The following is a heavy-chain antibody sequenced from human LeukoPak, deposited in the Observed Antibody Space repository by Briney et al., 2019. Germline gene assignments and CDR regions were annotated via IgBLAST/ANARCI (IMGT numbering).Heavy chain of an antibody. CDR3: ARVVLQWPPNWFDP. V-gene: IGHV4-30-4*08. J-gene: IGHJ5*02. CDR2: IYYSGST. Sequence: SETLSLTCTVSGGSISSGDYCWSWIRQPPGKGLEWIGYIYYSGSTYYNPSLKSRVTISVDTSKNQFSLKVTSVTAADTAVYYCARVVLQWPPNWFDPWGQGTLVTVSS. D-gene: IGHD6-19*01. CDR1: GGSISSGDYC.